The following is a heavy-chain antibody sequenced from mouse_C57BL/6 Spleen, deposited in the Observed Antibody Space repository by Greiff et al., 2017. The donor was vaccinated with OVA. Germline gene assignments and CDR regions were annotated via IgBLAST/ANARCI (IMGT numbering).Heavy chain of an antibody. CDR2: ISDGGSYT. D-gene: IGHD4-1*01. Sequence: EVKLMESGGGLVKPGGSLKLSCAASGFTFSSYAMSWVRQTPEKRLEWVATISDGGSYTYYPDNVKGRFTISRDNAKNNLYLQMSHLKSEDTAMYYCAREETGTGYFDYWGQGTTLTVSS. CDR3: AREETGTGYFDY. J-gene: IGHJ2*01. CDR1: GFTFSSYA. V-gene: IGHV5-4*01.